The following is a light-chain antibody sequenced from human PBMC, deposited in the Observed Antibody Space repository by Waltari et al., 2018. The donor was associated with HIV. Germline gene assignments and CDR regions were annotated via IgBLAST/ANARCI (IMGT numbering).Light chain of an antibody. CDR1: KSNIGDNY. Sequence: QSVMTQPPSASGTPGQGVTISCSGSKSNIGDNYVYWYQQLPGKAPKLLIETNNQRPAGVPARFSGSESGTSASLAISGLRFDDAADYYCATWDDSLNGWAFGGGTKLTVL. V-gene: IGLV1-47*01. CDR2: TNN. J-gene: IGLJ3*02. CDR3: ATWDDSLNGWA.